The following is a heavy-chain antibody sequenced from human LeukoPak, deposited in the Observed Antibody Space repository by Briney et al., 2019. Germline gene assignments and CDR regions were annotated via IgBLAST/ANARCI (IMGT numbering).Heavy chain of an antibody. CDR2: ISCSSSYI. Sequence: PGGSLRLSCAASGFTFSSYSMNWVRQAPGKGLEWVSSISCSSSYIYYADSVKGRFTISRDNAKNSLYLQMNSLRAEDTAVYYCARDLEDILTGRDAFDIWGQGTMVTVSS. D-gene: IGHD3-9*01. V-gene: IGHV3-21*01. CDR3: ARDLEDILTGRDAFDI. CDR1: GFTFSSYS. J-gene: IGHJ3*02.